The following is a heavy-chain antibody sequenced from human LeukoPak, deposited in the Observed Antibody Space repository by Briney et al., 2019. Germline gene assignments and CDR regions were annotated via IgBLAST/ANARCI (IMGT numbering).Heavy chain of an antibody. V-gene: IGHV3-21*01. J-gene: IGHJ3*02. D-gene: IGHD5-24*01. CDR1: GLTVSSNY. CDR2: IRSDGSEI. CDR3: AREDGDAFDI. Sequence: PGGSLRLSCAASGLTVSSNYMSWVRQAPGKGLEWVSRIRSDGSEITYADDVKGRFTISRDNAKNSLYLQMNSLRVEDTAVYYCAREDGDAFDIWGQGTMVSVSS.